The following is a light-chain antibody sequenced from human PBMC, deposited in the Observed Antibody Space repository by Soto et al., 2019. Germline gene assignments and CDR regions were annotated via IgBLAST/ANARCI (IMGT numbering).Light chain of an antibody. J-gene: IGLJ3*02. CDR1: SSDVGGYNF. CDR2: EVT. CDR3: CSFGGGNKVL. V-gene: IGLV2-8*01. Sequence: QSALTQPPSASGSPGQSVTISCTGTSSDVGGYNFVSWYQQHPGKVPKPVIYEVTKRPSGVPDRFSGSKSGNTASLTVSGLQAEDEADYYCCSFGGGNKVLFGGGTKVTVL.